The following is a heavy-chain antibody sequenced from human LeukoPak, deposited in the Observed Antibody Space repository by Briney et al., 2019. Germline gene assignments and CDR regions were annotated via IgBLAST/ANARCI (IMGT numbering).Heavy chain of an antibody. CDR3: SRDVTTIAVTGIVNWFDP. Sequence: ASVKVSCKAPGYTFTGYYMHWVRQAPGQGLEWMGWIDPNSGGTNYAQKFQGRVTMTRDASISTAYMELSSLRSDDTAVYYCSRDVTTIAVTGIVNWFDPWGQGTLVTVSS. D-gene: IGHD6-19*01. CDR2: IDPNSGGT. J-gene: IGHJ5*02. V-gene: IGHV1-2*02. CDR1: GYTFTGYY.